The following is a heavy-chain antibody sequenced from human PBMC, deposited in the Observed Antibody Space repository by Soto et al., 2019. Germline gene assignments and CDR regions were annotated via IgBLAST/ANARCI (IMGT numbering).Heavy chain of an antibody. CDR3: AKAIYCSSTSCYDGAFDY. J-gene: IGHJ4*02. CDR1: GFTFDDYA. V-gene: IGHV3-9*01. Sequence: EVQLVESGGGLVQPGRSLRLSCAASGFTFDDYAMHWVRQAPGKGLEWVSGISWNSGSIGYADSVKGRFTISRDNATNSLYLQMNSLRAEDTALYYCAKAIYCSSTSCYDGAFDYWGQGTLVTVSS. CDR2: ISWNSGSI. D-gene: IGHD2-2*01.